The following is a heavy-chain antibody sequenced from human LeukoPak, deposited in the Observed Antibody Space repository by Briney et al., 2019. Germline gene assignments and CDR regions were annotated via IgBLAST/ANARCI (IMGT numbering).Heavy chain of an antibody. CDR3: ARSPRENGSGYYSDY. V-gene: IGHV4-34*01. D-gene: IGHD3-22*01. Sequence: PSETLSLTCAVYGGSFSGYYWSWIRQPPGKGLEWIGEINHSGSTNYNPSLKSRVTISVDTSKNQFSLKLSSVTAADTAVYYCARSPRENGSGYYSDYWGQGTLVTVSS. CDR1: GGSFSGYY. CDR2: INHSGST. J-gene: IGHJ4*02.